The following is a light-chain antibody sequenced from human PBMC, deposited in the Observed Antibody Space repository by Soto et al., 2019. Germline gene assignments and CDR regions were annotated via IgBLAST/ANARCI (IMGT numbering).Light chain of an antibody. J-gene: IGLJ2*01. CDR1: NIGSKS. Sequence: SYELTQPHSVSVAPGQTARISCGENNIGSKSVHWYQQKPGQAPVLVVYDDSDRPSGIPARFSGSSSGNTATLTISRVEDGDEADYYCQVWDTSSGHVVFGGGTKLTVL. CDR2: DDS. CDR3: QVWDTSSGHVV. V-gene: IGLV3-21*02.